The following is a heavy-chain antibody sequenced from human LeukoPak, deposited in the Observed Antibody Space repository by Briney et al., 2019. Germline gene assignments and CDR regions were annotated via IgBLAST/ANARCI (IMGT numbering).Heavy chain of an antibody. CDR1: GFNLVDYA. J-gene: IGHJ4*02. CDR2: ISGDGAST. CDR3: ARAPYYYDSSGYDTDY. D-gene: IGHD3-22*01. Sequence: GGSLRLSCAASGFNLVDYAMHWVRQAPGKGLEWVSLISGDGASTYYADSVKGRFTISRDNSKNSLSLQMNNLKTEDTALYYCARAPYYYDSSGYDTDYWGQGTLVSVSS. V-gene: IGHV3-43*02.